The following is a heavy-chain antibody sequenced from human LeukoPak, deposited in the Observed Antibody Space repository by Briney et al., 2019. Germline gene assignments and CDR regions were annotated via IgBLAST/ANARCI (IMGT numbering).Heavy chain of an antibody. V-gene: IGHV3-30*18. D-gene: IGHD2-2*01. CDR2: ISYDGSNK. CDR1: GFTFSSYG. CDR3: AKIPGGYCSSTSCHPPGTNDY. Sequence: GGSLRLPCAASGFTFSSYGMHWVRQAPGKGLEWVAVISYDGSNKYYADSVKGRFTISRDNSKNTLYLQMNSLRAEDTAVYYCAKIPGGYCSSTSCHPPGTNDYWGQGTLVTVSS. J-gene: IGHJ4*02.